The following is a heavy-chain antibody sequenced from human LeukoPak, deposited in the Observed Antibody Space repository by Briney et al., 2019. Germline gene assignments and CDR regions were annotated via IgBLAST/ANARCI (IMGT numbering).Heavy chain of an antibody. J-gene: IGHJ4*02. V-gene: IGHV3-53*01. CDR3: ARGGSSIEY. CDR2: IYSDGTT. Sequence: QPGGSLRLSCAVSGFTVSRNYMSWVRPAPGKGLDWVSIIYSDGTTFYADSVKGRFTISRDNPKNTLYLHINSLRAEDTAVYYCARGGSSIEYWGQGTLVTVSS. D-gene: IGHD5-12*01. CDR1: GFTVSRNY.